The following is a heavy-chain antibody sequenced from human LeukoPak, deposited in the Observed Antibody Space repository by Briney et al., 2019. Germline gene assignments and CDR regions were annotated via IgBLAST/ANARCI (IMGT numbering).Heavy chain of an antibody. CDR2: ISGSGGST. D-gene: IGHD2-2*01. CDR1: GFTFSSYA. V-gene: IGHV3-23*01. CDR3: AKDLGYCSSTSCYRPFDY. J-gene: IGHJ4*02. Sequence: GGSLRLSCAASGFTFSSYAMSWVRQAPGKGLEWVLAISGSGGSTYYADSVKGRFTISRDNSKNTLYLQMNSLRAEDTAVYYCAKDLGYCSSTSCYRPFDYWGQGTLVTVSS.